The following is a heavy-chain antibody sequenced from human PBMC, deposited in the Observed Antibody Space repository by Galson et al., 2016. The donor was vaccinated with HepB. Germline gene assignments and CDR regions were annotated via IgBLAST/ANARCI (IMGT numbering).Heavy chain of an antibody. CDR2: MYYSGTT. D-gene: IGHD3-10*01. V-gene: IGHV4-39*01. J-gene: IGHJ4*02. Sequence: ETLSLTCTVSGDSIRSNQYNWGWIRQPPGKGLEWIGSMYYSGTTHYNPSLKSRVTMSVETSKNQFSLKLTSVTAADTAFFYCARTSFYGSGSYWALFDSWGQGTLVTVSS. CDR1: GDSIRSNQYN. CDR3: ARTSFYGSGSYWALFDS.